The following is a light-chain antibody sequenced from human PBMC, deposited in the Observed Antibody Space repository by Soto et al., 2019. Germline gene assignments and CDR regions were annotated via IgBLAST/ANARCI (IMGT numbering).Light chain of an antibody. CDR2: LSL. CDR3: MQGLHGPWT. Sequence: DVVMTQSPLSLPVTPGEPASISCMSSQSLLHINGNTYLDWYLQKPGQSPQLLIYLSLNRASGVPYRFSGSGTGTDFTLKISRVEAEDVGVYYCMQGLHGPWTFGQGTKVEIK. CDR1: QSLLHINGNTY. V-gene: IGKV2-28*01. J-gene: IGKJ1*01.